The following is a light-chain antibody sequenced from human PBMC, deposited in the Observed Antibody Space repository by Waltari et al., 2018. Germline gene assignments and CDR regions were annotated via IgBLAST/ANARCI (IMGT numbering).Light chain of an antibody. CDR1: QTVLYSSDNNNY. CDR2: WAS. J-gene: IGKJ1*01. V-gene: IGKV4-1*01. CDR3: QQYYDTPRT. Sequence: DIVMTQSPDSLAVSLGARSTITCKSTQTVLYSSDNNNYVAWYQQKLGQPPKLLIYWASTRASGVPDRFSGSGSGTDFTLTISSLQAEDVAVYYCQQYYDTPRTFGQGTRVEIK.